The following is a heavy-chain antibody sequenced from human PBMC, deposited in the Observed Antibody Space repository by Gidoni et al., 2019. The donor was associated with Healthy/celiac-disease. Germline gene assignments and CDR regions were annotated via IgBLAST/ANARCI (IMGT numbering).Heavy chain of an antibody. CDR1: GYTFTSYD. J-gene: IGHJ4*02. V-gene: IGHV1-8*01. Sequence: QVQLVQSGAEVKKPGASVKVSCKASGYTFTSYDITWVRQATGQGLEWMGWMNPNSGNTGYAQKFQGRVTMTRNTSISTAYRELSSLRSEDTAVYYCARRLTSGGGTVSGYWGQGTLVTVSS. CDR3: ARRLTSGGGTVSGY. D-gene: IGHD1-1*01. CDR2: MNPNSGNT.